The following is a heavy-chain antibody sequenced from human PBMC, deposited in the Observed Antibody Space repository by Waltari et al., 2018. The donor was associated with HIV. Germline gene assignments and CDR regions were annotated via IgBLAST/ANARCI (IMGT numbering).Heavy chain of an antibody. J-gene: IGHJ3*02. V-gene: IGHV4-39*01. Sequence: QLQLQESGPGLVKPSETLSLTCTVPGGPISSSSYYWGWIRQPPGKGLEGIGSIYYSGSTYYNPSLKSRVTISVDTSKNQFSLKLSSVTAADTAVYYCARPMGNVVVTAISFVTNAFDIWGQGTMVTVSS. D-gene: IGHD2-21*02. CDR1: GGPISSSSYY. CDR2: IYYSGST. CDR3: ARPMGNVVVTAISFVTNAFDI.